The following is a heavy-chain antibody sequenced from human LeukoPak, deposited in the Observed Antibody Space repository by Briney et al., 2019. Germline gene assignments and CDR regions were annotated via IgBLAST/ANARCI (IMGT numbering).Heavy chain of an antibody. V-gene: IGHV1-18*01. CDR1: GYTFTSYG. Sequence: RASVKVSCKASGYTFTSYGISWVRQAPGQGLEWMGWISAYNGNTNYAQKFQGRVTMTRDMSTSTVYMELSSLRSEDTAVYYCATRGTAATTYYFDYWGQGTLVTVSS. CDR2: ISAYNGNT. D-gene: IGHD1-26*01. J-gene: IGHJ4*02. CDR3: ATRGTAATTYYFDY.